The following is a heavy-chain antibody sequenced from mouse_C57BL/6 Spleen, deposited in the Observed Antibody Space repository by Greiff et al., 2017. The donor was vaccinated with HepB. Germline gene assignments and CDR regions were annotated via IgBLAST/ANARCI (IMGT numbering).Heavy chain of an antibody. CDR1: GYAFRSYW. V-gene: IGHV1-80*01. CDR3: ARDYEPYYFDY. CDR2: IYPGDGNT. Sequence: VQLQESGAELVKPGASVKISCKASGYAFRSYWMNWVKQRPGKGLEWIGQIYPGDGNTNYNGMFKGKATLTADKSSSTAYMQLSSLTSEDSAVYFCARDYEPYYFDYWGQGTTLTVSS. D-gene: IGHD2-4*01. J-gene: IGHJ2*01.